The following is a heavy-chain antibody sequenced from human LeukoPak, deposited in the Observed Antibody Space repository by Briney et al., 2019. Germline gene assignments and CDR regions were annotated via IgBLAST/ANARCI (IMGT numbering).Heavy chain of an antibody. Sequence: PGGSLRLSCAASGITFSSYAMSWVRQAPGKGLEWVSTISGSGGSTYYADSVKGRFTISRDNSKNTLYLQMNGLRAEDTALYYASGHGSNSYWGQGTLVTVSS. CDR2: ISGSGGST. CDR3: SGHGSNSY. V-gene: IGHV3-23*01. D-gene: IGHD6-13*01. CDR1: GITFSSYA. J-gene: IGHJ4*02.